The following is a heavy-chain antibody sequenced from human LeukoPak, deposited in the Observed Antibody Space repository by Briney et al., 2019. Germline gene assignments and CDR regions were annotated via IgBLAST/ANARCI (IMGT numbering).Heavy chain of an antibody. CDR3: ARDRTDDYGDYVYDY. CDR1: GFTFSSYA. V-gene: IGHV3-30-3*01. Sequence: GGSLRLSCAASGFTFSSYAMHWVRQAPGKGLKWVAVISYDGSNKYYADSVKGRFTISRDNSKNTLYLQMNSLRAEDTAVYYCARDRTDDYGDYVYDYWGQGTLVTVSS. J-gene: IGHJ4*02. D-gene: IGHD4-17*01. CDR2: ISYDGSNK.